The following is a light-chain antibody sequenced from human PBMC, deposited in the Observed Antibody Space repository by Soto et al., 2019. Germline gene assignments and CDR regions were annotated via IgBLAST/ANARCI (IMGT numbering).Light chain of an antibody. CDR1: DSNIGRNT. V-gene: IGLV1-44*01. J-gene: IGLJ3*02. Sequence: QLVLTQPPSASGTPGQRVTISCSGSDSNIGRNTVNWYQHLPGTAPKLVIFSHNKRPSGVPDRFSGSTSGTSASLAISDLQSEDEAYYYCSSGDDSRTGVVFGGGTNLTVL. CDR3: SSGDDSRTGVV. CDR2: SHN.